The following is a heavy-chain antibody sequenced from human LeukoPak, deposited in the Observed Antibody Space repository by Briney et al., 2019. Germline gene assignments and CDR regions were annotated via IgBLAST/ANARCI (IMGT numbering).Heavy chain of an antibody. CDR2: IYWDGDE. CDR1: GFSLSTTGLG. V-gene: IGHV2-5*02. D-gene: IGHD1-26*01. CDR3: AQGGSSYFDY. J-gene: IGHJ4*02. Sequence: ESGPTLVKPTQTLTLTCNVSGFSLSTTGLGVGWIRQPPGKALEWLGIIYWDGDERYSPSLKSRLTITQDTSKNQVVLTMTNMDPVDTATYYCAQGGSSYFDYWGQGILVTVSS.